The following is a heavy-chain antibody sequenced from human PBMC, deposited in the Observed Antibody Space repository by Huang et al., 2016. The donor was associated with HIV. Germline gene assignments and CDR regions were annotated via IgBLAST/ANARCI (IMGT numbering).Heavy chain of an antibody. D-gene: IGHD3-10*01. CDR1: GGSVSSTNYY. Sequence: QLQLQESGPGLVKPSETLSLTCTVSGGSVSSTNYYWGWIRQPPGKGLEWIGTIYDTGRTYYNPSLKCRVTISVDTSKNQFYLKVTSVTAADTALYYCARPPGSGILGGWFDPWGQGALVTVSS. J-gene: IGHJ5*02. CDR2: IYDTGRT. V-gene: IGHV4-39*01. CDR3: ARPPGSGILGGWFDP.